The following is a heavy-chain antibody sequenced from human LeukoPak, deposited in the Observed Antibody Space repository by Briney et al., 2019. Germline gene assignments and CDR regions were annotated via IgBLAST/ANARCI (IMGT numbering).Heavy chain of an antibody. CDR1: GFTFDDYA. CDR2: ISWDGGST. D-gene: IGHD3-3*01. V-gene: IGHV3-43D*04. Sequence: PGGSLRLSCAASGFTFDDYAMHWVRQAPGKGLEWVSLISWDGGSTYYADSVKGRFTISRDNSESSLYLQMNSLRAEDTALYYCAKGDDPPHGAFDIWGQGTMVTVSS. CDR3: AKGDDPPHGAFDI. J-gene: IGHJ3*02.